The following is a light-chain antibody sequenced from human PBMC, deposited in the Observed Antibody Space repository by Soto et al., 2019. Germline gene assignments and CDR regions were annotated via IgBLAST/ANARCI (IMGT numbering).Light chain of an antibody. CDR1: NIGSKS. CDR2: YDS. J-gene: IGLJ2*01. CDR3: QVWDSSSDPSVV. Sequence: SYELSQPPSVSVAPGKTARITCGGTNIGSKSVHWYQQKPGQAPVLVIYYDSDRPSGIPERFSGSNSGNTATLAISRVEAGDEADYYCQVWDSSSDPSVVFGGGTKLTVL. V-gene: IGLV3-21*04.